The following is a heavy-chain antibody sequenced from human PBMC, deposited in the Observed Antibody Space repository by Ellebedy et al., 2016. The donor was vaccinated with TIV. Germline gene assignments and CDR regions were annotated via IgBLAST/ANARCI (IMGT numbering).Heavy chain of an antibody. Sequence: GESLKISCKGSGYSFTSYWIGWVRQIPGKGLEWIGIIYPGDSDTRYSPSFQGQVTISADKSISTAYLQWSSLKASDAAMYYCARHQGGSLNSYPYYMDVWGKGTTVTVSS. CDR3: ARHQGGSLNSYPYYMDV. CDR2: IYPGDSDT. V-gene: IGHV5-51*01. J-gene: IGHJ6*03. CDR1: GYSFTSYW. D-gene: IGHD1-26*01.